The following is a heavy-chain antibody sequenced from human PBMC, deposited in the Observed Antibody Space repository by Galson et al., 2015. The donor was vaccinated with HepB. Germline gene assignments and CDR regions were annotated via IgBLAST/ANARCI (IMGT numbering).Heavy chain of an antibody. Sequence: SLRLSCAASGFTFKTQGMHWVRQTPGKGLEWVAVISDDGSKIYYVDSVKGRFTISRDNSRNTVYLQMNSLRPEDTAVYYCAKGPTGSMDVWGQGTTATVSS. CDR3: AKGPTGSMDV. V-gene: IGHV3-30*18. CDR2: ISDDGSKI. D-gene: IGHD3-10*01. CDR1: GFTFKTQG. J-gene: IGHJ6*02.